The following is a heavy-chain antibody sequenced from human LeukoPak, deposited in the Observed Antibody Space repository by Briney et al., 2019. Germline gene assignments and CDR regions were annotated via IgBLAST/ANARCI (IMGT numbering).Heavy chain of an antibody. D-gene: IGHD6-19*01. V-gene: IGHV1-24*01. J-gene: IGHJ4*02. CDR2: FDPEDGET. CDR3: AIPPWWGQWLPLSY. Sequence: ASVKVSCKVSGYTLTELSMHWVRQAPGKGLEWMGGFDPEDGETIYAQKFQGRVTMTEDTSTDTAYMELSSLRSEDTAVYYCAIPPWWGQWLPLSYWGQGTLVTVSS. CDR1: GYTLTELS.